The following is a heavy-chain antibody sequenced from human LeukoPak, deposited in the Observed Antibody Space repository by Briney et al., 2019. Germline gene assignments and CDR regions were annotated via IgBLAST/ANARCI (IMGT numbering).Heavy chain of an antibody. CDR1: GFTFSSYA. V-gene: IGHV3-23*03. CDR2: IYSGGST. CDR3: AGGKGNY. D-gene: IGHD4-23*01. Sequence: QPGGSLRLSCAASGFTFSSYAMSWVRQAPGKGLEWVSVIYSGGSTYYADSVKGRFTISRDNSKNTLYLQMNSLRAEDTAVYYCAGGKGNYWGQGTLVTVSS. J-gene: IGHJ4*02.